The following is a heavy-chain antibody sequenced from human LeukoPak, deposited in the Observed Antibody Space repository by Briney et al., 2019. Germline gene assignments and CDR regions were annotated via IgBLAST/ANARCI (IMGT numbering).Heavy chain of an antibody. Sequence: ASVKVSCKASGYTFTGYYMHWVRQAPGQGLEWMGWINPNSGGTNYAQKFQGRVTMTRDTSISTAYMELSRLRSDDTAVYYCARVGSSSWYGGGYYYYYYYMDVWGKGTTVTISS. CDR3: ARVGSSSWYGGGYYYYYYYMDV. D-gene: IGHD6-13*01. V-gene: IGHV1-2*02. CDR1: GYTFTGYY. CDR2: INPNSGGT. J-gene: IGHJ6*03.